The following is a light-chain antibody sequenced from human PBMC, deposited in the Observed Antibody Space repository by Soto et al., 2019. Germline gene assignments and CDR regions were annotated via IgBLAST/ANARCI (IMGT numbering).Light chain of an antibody. CDR2: SNT. J-gene: IGLJ2*01. V-gene: IGLV1-44*01. CDR3: AAWDDSLNGVV. Sequence: QAVVTQPPSASGSPGQRVTISCSGSSSNIESHTVNWYQQLPGTAPRLLIYSNTQRPSGVPDRFSGSKSGTSASLAISGLQSEYEADYYCAAWDDSLNGVVFGGGTQLTVL. CDR1: SSNIESHT.